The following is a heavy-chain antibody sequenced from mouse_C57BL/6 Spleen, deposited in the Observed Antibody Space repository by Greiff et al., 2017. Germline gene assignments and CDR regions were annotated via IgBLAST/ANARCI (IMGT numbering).Heavy chain of an antibody. V-gene: IGHV1-9*01. CDR3: ARGGLYYGSSYPYYFDY. CDR1: GYTFTGYW. Sequence: QVQLQQSGAELMKPGASVKLSCKATGYTFTGYWIEWVKQRPGHGLEWIGEILPGSGSTNYNEKFKGKATFTAATSSNTAYMQPSSLTTEDSAIYSCARGGLYYGSSYPYYFDYWGQGTTRTVSS. CDR2: ILPGSGST. J-gene: IGHJ2*01. D-gene: IGHD1-1*01.